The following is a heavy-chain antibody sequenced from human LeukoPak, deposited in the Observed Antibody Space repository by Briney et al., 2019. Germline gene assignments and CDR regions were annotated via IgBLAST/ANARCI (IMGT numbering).Heavy chain of an antibody. CDR2: INSRSSTI. CDR1: GFTFSTHD. CDR3: ARGVTYTAAAGRYYYYGMDV. D-gene: IGHD6-13*01. V-gene: IGHV3-48*04. Sequence: GGSLRLSCAASGFTFSTHDVNWVRQAPGKGLEWVSFINSRSSTIYYADSVKGRFTISRDNAKNSLYLQMNSLRAEDTAVYYCARGVTYTAAAGRYYYYGMDVWGQGTTVTVSS. J-gene: IGHJ6*02.